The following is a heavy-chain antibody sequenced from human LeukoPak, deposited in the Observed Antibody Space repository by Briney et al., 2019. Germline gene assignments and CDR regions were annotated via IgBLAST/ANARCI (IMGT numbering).Heavy chain of an antibody. CDR1: GFTFSNYN. D-gene: IGHD3-10*01. J-gene: IGHJ5*02. Sequence: PGGSLRLSCAASGFTFSNYNMNWVRQAPGKGLEWVSFISGSGTNIYYADSVKGRFTISRDNAKNSLYLQMNSLRAEDTAVYYCARLGSLDPLGQGTLVTVSS. CDR2: ISGSGTNI. V-gene: IGHV3-48*01. CDR3: ARLGSLDP.